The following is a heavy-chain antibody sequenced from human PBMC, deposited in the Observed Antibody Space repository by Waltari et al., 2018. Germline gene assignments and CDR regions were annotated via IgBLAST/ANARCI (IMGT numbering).Heavy chain of an antibody. V-gene: IGHV3-23*01. CDR2: ICGGGSST. CDR1: GFPFSDYA. J-gene: IGHJ4*02. Sequence: EVHLLESGGGLVLPGGSLRLSCAASGFPFSDYAMSWVRQAPGKGLQWVSTICGGGSSTFYADSVKARFTISRDNSKNTLHLRMNSLRADDTAVYYCAKDLTGDRRHPFDYWGQGSLVTVSS. CDR3: AKDLTGDRRHPFDY. D-gene: IGHD1-1*01.